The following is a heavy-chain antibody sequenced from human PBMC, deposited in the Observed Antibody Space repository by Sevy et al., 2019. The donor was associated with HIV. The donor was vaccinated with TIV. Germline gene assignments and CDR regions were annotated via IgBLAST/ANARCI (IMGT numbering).Heavy chain of an antibody. CDR3: ASGGRYSSSPGDAFDI. CDR2: IYYSGST. V-gene: IGHV4-31*03. CDR1: GGSISSGGYY. J-gene: IGHJ3*02. Sequence: SETLSLTCTVSGGSISSGGYYWSWIRQHPGKGLEWIGYIYYSGSTYYNPSLKSRVTISVATSKNQFSLKLSSVTAADTAVYYCASGGRYSSSPGDAFDIWGQGTMVTVSS. D-gene: IGHD6-6*01.